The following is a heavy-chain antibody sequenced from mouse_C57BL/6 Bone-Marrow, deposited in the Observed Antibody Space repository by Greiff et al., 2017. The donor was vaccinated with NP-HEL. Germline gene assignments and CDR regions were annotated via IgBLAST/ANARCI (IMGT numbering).Heavy chain of an antibody. CDR3: ARIYDGYYEYFDV. CDR1: GYTFTSYW. D-gene: IGHD2-3*01. Sequence: QVQLQQPGAELVRPGSSVKLSCKASGYTFTSYWMDWVKQRPGQGLEWIGNIYPSDSETHYNQQFKDKATLTVDKSSSTAYMQLSSLTSEDSAVYYCARIYDGYYEYFDVWGTGTTVTVSS. V-gene: IGHV1-61*01. J-gene: IGHJ1*03. CDR2: IYPSDSET.